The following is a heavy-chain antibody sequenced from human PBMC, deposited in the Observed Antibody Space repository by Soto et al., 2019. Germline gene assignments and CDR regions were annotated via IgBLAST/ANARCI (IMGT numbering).Heavy chain of an antibody. CDR1: GPTFIAYY. D-gene: IGHD5-12*01. CDR3: ARASVDVPE. J-gene: IGHJ4*02. CDR2: IDPKSGGT. V-gene: IGHV1-2*02. Sequence: QLVQSGAEVKKPGASVRVSCKTSGPTFIAYYIHWVRQAPGQGLEWMGWIDPKSGGTTYEQKFLGRVTMTRDTSIHTAYMDLNRLTSDDTAVYYCARASVDVPEWGQGTLITVSS.